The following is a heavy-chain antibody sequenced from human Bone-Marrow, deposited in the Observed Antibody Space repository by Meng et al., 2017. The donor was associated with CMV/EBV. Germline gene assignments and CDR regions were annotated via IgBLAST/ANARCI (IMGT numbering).Heavy chain of an antibody. D-gene: IGHD1-26*01. CDR3: ARGEYSGSFDY. Sequence: GESLKISCAASGFTFSSYSMNWVRQAPGKGLEWVSSISSSSSYIYYADSVKGRFTISRDNAKNSLYLQMNSLRAEDTAVYYCARGEYSGSFDYWGQGTLVTVSS. J-gene: IGHJ4*02. CDR2: ISSSSSYI. CDR1: GFTFSSYS. V-gene: IGHV3-21*01.